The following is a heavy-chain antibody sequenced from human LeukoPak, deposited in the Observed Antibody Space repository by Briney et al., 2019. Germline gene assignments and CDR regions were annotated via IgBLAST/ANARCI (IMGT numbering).Heavy chain of an antibody. CDR3: ARDFWVVTASDAFDI. CDR2: ISAYNGNT. J-gene: IGHJ3*02. D-gene: IGHD2-21*02. V-gene: IGHV1-18*01. CDR1: GYTFTSYG. Sequence: EASVKVSCKASGYTFTSYGISWVRQAPGQGLEWMGWISAYNGNTNYAQKLQGRVTMTTDTSTSTAYMELSSLRSDDTAVYYCARDFWVVTASDAFDIWGQGTMVTVSS.